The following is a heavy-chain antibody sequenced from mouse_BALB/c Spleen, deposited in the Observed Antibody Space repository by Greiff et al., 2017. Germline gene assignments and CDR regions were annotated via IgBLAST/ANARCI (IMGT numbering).Heavy chain of an antibody. D-gene: IGHD2-12*01. CDR2: ISYSGST. CDR3: ARVYDDAY. J-gene: IGHJ3*01. CDR1: GYSITSDYA. V-gene: IGHV3-2*02. Sequence: EVQLVESGPGLVKPSQSLSLTCTVTGYSITSDYAWNWIRQFPGNKLEWMGYISYSGSTSYNPSLKSRISITRDTSKNQFFLQLNSVTTEDTATYYCARVYDDAYWGQGTLVTVSA.